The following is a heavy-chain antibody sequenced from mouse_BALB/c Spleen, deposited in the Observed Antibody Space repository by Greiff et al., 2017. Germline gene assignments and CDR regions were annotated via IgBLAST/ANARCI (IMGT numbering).Heavy chain of an antibody. D-gene: IGHD2-3*01. CDR1: GYAFTNYL. CDR3: ARHDDYFDY. CDR2: INPGSGGT. V-gene: IGHV1-54*01. Sequence: QVQLQQSGAELVRPGTSVKVSCKASGYAFTNYLIEWVKQRPGQGLEWIGVINPGSGGTNYNEKFKGKATLTADKSSSTVYMELSRLTSEDSAVYFCARHDDYFDYWGQGTTLTVSS. J-gene: IGHJ2*01.